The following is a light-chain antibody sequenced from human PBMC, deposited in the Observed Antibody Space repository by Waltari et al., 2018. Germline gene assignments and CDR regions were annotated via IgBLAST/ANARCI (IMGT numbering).Light chain of an antibody. CDR2: TTS. J-gene: IGKJ2*01. CDR1: QSVDTTY. Sequence: RASQSVDTTYSAWYQQKPGQSPRLLIYTTSTRATGIPDRFIGSGSGTVFSLNIDLLEPGDSAVYFCQQFGGSPMYTFGQGTKLEI. CDR3: QQFGGSPMYT. V-gene: IGKV3-20*01.